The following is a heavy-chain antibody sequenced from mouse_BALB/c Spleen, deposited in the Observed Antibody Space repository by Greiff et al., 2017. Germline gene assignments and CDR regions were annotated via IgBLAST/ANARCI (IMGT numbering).Heavy chain of an antibody. CDR1: GFTFTDYY. Sequence: EVKLMESGGGLVQPGGSLRLSCATSGFTFTDYYMSWVRQPPGKALEWLGFIRNKANGYTTEYSASVKGRFTISRDNSQSILYLQMNTLRAEDSATYYCAREDDYGAWFAYWGQGTLVTVSA. V-gene: IGHV7-3*02. CDR2: IRNKANGYTT. D-gene: IGHD2-4*01. J-gene: IGHJ3*01. CDR3: AREDDYGAWFAY.